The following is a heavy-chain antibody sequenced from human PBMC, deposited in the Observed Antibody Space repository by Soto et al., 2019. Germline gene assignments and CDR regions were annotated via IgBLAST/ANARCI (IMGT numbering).Heavy chain of an antibody. CDR1: GCTFSSYT. CDR3: ARVGATLHFDY. CDR2: ITSSSSYI. D-gene: IGHD1-26*01. Sequence: GGSLRLSCAAAGCTFSSYTMNWVCQAPGRGLERVSSITSSSSYIYSSDSVKGRFTISRDSAKNSLYLQMNSLRAADTAVYYCARVGATLHFDYWGQGTLVTGSS. J-gene: IGHJ4*02. V-gene: IGHV3-21*01.